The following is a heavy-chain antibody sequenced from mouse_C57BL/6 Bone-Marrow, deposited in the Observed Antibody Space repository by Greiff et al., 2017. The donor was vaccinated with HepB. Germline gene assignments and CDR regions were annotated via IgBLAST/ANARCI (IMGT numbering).Heavy chain of an antibody. CDR3: ARAPPPYYGSSYWYFDV. D-gene: IGHD1-1*01. V-gene: IGHV5-4*03. CDR1: GFTFSSYA. CDR2: ISDGGSYT. J-gene: IGHJ1*03. Sequence: EVMLVESGGGLVKPGGSLKLSCAASGFTFSSYAMSWVHQTPEKRLEWVATISDGGSYTYYPDNVKGRFTISRDNAKNNLYLQMSHLKSEDTAMYYCARAPPPYYGSSYWYFDVWGTGTTVTVSS.